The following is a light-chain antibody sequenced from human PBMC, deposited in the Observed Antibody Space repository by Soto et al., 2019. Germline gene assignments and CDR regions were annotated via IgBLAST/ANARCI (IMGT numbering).Light chain of an antibody. CDR2: GAS. CDR1: QSVSSSY. Sequence: EILLTQSPGTLSLSPGKRATLSCRASQSVSSSYLSWYQLKPGQAPRLLIYGASSRATGIPDRFSGSGSGTDFTLTISRLEPEDFAVYYCQQYGFSFRAFGQGTNVEL. J-gene: IGKJ1*01. CDR3: QQYGFSFRA. V-gene: IGKV3-20*01.